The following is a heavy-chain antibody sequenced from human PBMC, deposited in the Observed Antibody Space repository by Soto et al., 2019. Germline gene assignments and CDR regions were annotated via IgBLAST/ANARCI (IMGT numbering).Heavy chain of an antibody. Sequence: ASVKVSCKASGGTFSSYAISWVRQAPGQGLEWMGGIIPIFGTANYAQKFQGRVTITADKSTSTAYMELSSLRSEDTAVYYCARGHTAMAPFDYWGQGTLVTVSS. CDR2: IIPIFGTA. J-gene: IGHJ4*02. V-gene: IGHV1-69*06. CDR3: ARGHTAMAPFDY. CDR1: GGTFSSYA. D-gene: IGHD5-18*01.